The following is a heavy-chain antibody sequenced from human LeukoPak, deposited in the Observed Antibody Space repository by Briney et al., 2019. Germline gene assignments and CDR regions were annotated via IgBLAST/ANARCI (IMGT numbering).Heavy chain of an antibody. CDR1: GYTFTSYG. Sequence: GASVKVSCKASGYTFTSYGISWVRQAPGQGLEWMGWISAYNGKTNYAQKLQGRVTMTTDTSTSTAYMELRSLRSDDTAVYYCARDIVVVPAAPFYYYYYYGMDVWGQGTTVTVSS. CDR2: ISAYNGKT. CDR3: ARDIVVVPAAPFYYYYYYGMDV. J-gene: IGHJ6*02. V-gene: IGHV1-18*01. D-gene: IGHD2-2*01.